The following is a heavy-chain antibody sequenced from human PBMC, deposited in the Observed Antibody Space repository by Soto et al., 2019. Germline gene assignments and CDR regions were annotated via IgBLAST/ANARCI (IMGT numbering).Heavy chain of an antibody. J-gene: IGHJ6*02. Sequence: ASVKVSCEASGYTFTSYYMHWERQAPGQGLEWMGIINPSGGSTSYAQKFQGRVTMTRDTSTSTVYMELSSLRSEDTAVYYCARLAAAGTKTYYYYGMDVWGQGTTVTVSS. V-gene: IGHV1-46*01. CDR2: INPSGGST. CDR3: ARLAAAGTKTYYYYGMDV. CDR1: GYTFTSYY. D-gene: IGHD6-13*01.